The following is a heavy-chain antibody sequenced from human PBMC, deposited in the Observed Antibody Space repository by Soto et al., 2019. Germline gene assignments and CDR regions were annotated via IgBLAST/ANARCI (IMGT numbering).Heavy chain of an antibody. CDR1: GGSISSSNW. Sequence: PSETLSLTCAVSGGSISSSNWWSWVRQPPGKGLEWIGEIYHSGSTNYNPSLKSRVTISVDKSKNQFSLKLSSVTAADTAVYYCARDVRRGLAGTFDYWGQGTLVTVSS. V-gene: IGHV4-4*02. CDR3: ARDVRRGLAGTFDY. J-gene: IGHJ4*02. CDR2: IYHSGST. D-gene: IGHD6-19*01.